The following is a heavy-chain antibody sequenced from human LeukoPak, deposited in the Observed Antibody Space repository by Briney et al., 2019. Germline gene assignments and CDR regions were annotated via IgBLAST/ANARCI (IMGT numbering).Heavy chain of an antibody. D-gene: IGHD6-6*01. CDR2: IYYSGST. CDR1: GGSISSSSYY. CDR3: ARVSIAARLGFDY. V-gene: IGHV4-39*07. Sequence: SETLSLTCTVSGGSISSSSYYWDWIRQPPGKGVEWIGSIYYSGSTYYNPSLKSRVTISVDTSKNQFSLKLSSVTAADTAVYYCARVSIAARLGFDYWGREPWSPSPQ. J-gene: IGHJ4*02.